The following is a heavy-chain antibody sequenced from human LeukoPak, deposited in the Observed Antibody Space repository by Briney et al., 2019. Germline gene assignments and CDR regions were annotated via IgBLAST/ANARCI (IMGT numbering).Heavy chain of an antibody. J-gene: IGHJ6*02. Sequence: PGRSLRLSCAASGFTFSRYGMHWVRQAPGKGLEWVAVVSFEGSNKYYADSVKGRFTISRDNSKNTLSLQMNSLRAEDTALYYCAKDTGMGPTYYYGMDVWGQGTTVTVSS. CDR1: GFTFSRYG. V-gene: IGHV3-30*18. CDR3: AKDTGMGPTYYYGMDV. D-gene: IGHD1-14*01. CDR2: VSFEGSNK.